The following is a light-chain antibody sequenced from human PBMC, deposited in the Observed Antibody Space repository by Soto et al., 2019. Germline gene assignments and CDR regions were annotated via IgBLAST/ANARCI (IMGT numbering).Light chain of an antibody. CDR1: SSDFGSYKF. CDR2: ETS. CDR3: FSFTSTNTHV. Sequence: QSALTQPASVSGSPGQSVTISCTGTSSDFGSYKFVSWYQHHPGKVPKVIIYETSKRPSGVSDRFSGSKSGNTASLTISGLQAEEEADYYCFSFTSTNTHVFGSGTKLTVL. V-gene: IGLV2-23*01. J-gene: IGLJ1*01.